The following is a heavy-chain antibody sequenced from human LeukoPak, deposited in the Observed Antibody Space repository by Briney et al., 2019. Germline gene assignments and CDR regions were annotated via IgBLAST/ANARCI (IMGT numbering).Heavy chain of an antibody. J-gene: IGHJ4*02. D-gene: IGHD6-19*01. CDR1: GYTFTTYY. CDR3: ARGPTSKAVAGTDNGNY. V-gene: IGHV1-2*02. CDR2: INPNSGGT. Sequence: ASVKVSCKASGYTFTTYYMHWVRQAPGQGLEWMGWINPNSGGTNYAQKFQGRVTMTRDTSISTAYMELSRLRSDDTAVYYCARGPTSKAVAGTDNGNYWGQGTLVTVSS.